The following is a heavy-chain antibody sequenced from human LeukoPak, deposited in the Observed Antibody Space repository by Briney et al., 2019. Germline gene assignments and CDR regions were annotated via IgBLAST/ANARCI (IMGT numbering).Heavy chain of an antibody. CDR3: ATHTAMVTRGAFDI. V-gene: IGHV3-30*03. J-gene: IGHJ3*02. CDR2: ISYDGSNK. Sequence: GGSLRLSCAASEFTFSSYGMHWVRQAPGKGLEWVAVISYDGSNKYYADSVKGRFTISRDNSKNTLYLQMNSLRAEDTAVYYCATHTAMVTRGAFDIWGQGTMVTVSS. CDR1: EFTFSSYG. D-gene: IGHD5-18*01.